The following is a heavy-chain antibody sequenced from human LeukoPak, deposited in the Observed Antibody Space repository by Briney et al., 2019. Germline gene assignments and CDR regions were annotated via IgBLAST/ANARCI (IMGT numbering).Heavy chain of an antibody. CDR2: IYYSGST. Sequence: TLSLTCTVSGGSISSGDYYWSWIRQPPGKGLEWIGYIYYSGSTYYNPSLMSRVTISVDTSKNQFSLKLSSVTAADTAVYYCASCSGGSCYVMVYWGQGTLVTVSS. J-gene: IGHJ4*02. CDR1: GGSISSGDYY. CDR3: ASCSGGSCYVMVY. V-gene: IGHV4-30-4*08. D-gene: IGHD2-15*01.